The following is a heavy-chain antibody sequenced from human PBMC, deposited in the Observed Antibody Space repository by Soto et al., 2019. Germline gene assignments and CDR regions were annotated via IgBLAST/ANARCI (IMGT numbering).Heavy chain of an antibody. D-gene: IGHD6-6*01. CDR2: ISSSSSYI. CDR1: GFTFSSYS. Sequence: EVQLVESGGGLVKPGGSLRLSCAASGFTFSSYSMNWVRQAPGKGLEWVSSISSSSSYIYYADSVKGRFTISRDNAKNSLYLQMNSLRAEDTAVYYCARRGSSSGPYYYYYMDVWGKGTTVTVSS. CDR3: ARRGSSSGPYYYYYMDV. V-gene: IGHV3-21*01. J-gene: IGHJ6*03.